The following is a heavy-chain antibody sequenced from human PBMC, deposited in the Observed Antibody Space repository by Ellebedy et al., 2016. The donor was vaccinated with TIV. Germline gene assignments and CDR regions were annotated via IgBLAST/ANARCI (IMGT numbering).Heavy chain of an antibody. CDR1: GGSVSSTGYY. CDR2: VYYSGSP. J-gene: IGHJ4*02. D-gene: IGHD2-21*02. V-gene: IGHV4-39*01. CDR3: ARTDPWQPIDD. Sequence: MPSETLSLTCSVSGGSVSSTGYYRAWIRQPPGKGLEYIGSVYYSGSPYYNPSFKSRVTLSADTSKNQFSLNLRTVTAADTAVYYCARTDPWQPIDDWGQGILVSVSS.